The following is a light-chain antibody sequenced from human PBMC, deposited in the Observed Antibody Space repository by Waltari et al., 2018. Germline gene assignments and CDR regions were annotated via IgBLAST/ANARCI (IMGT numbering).Light chain of an antibody. Sequence: DIQMTQSPSTSSASVVHRVTTTCRASQSISEYLAWYQQKPGKAPKLLNYKASSLGSGVPSRFSGSGSWTEFTLTISSLQPEDFATYYCQQYNTYSGTFCRGTTVDVK. J-gene: IGKJ1*01. CDR3: QQYNTYSGT. CDR1: QSISEY. CDR2: KAS. V-gene: IGKV1-5*03.